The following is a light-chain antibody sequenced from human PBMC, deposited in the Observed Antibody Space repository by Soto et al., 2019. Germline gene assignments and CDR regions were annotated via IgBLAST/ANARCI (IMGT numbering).Light chain of an antibody. V-gene: IGKV3D-11*01. CDR3: QQSYRTLPFT. Sequence: EIVLTQSPATLSSFPGDRVTLSCRASQAVNTRLAWYQHRPGQAPRLLIYLASNRAAGVPARFSGSGSGTDFTLTISDVEPEDFATYYCQQSYRTLPFTFGPGTQVDI. CDR1: QAVNTR. CDR2: LAS. J-gene: IGKJ3*01.